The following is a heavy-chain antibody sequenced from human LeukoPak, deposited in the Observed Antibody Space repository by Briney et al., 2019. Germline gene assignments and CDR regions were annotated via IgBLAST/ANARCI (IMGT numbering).Heavy chain of an antibody. Sequence: GESLKISCKGSGYSLTSYWIGWVRQMPGKGLERMGIIYPGDSDTRYSPSFQGQVTISADKSISTAYLQWSSLKASDTAMYYCARQSGYSYGYPPVYYMDVWGKGTTVTVSS. V-gene: IGHV5-51*01. CDR3: ARQSGYSYGYPPVYYMDV. D-gene: IGHD5-18*01. CDR2: IYPGDSDT. J-gene: IGHJ6*03. CDR1: GYSLTSYW.